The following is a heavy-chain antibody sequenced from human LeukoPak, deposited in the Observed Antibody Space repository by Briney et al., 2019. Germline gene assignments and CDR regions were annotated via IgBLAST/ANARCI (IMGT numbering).Heavy chain of an antibody. V-gene: IGHV3-53*01. CDR3: ANFDYGDPEVVVP. Sequence: GGSLRLSCAASGFTVSSNYMSWVRQAPGKGLEWVSVIYSGGSTYYADSVKGRFTISRDNSKNTLYLQMNSLRAEDTAVYYCANFDYGDPEVVVPWGQGTLVTVSS. CDR1: GFTVSSNY. D-gene: IGHD4-17*01. CDR2: IYSGGST. J-gene: IGHJ5*02.